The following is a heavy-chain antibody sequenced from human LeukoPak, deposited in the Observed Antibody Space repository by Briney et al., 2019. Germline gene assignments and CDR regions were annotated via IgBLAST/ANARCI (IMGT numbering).Heavy chain of an antibody. CDR2: ISGSGSET. J-gene: IGHJ4*02. CDR3: AKVVGYSSSPFDY. V-gene: IGHV3-23*01. D-gene: IGHD6-13*01. Sequence: GGSLRLSCAASGFTFSTYNMNWVRQAPGKGLEWVSGISGSGSETWYADAVKGRFTISRDNSKNTLYLQMNSLRPEDTAVYYCAKVVGYSSSPFDYWGQGTLVTVSS. CDR1: GFTFSTYN.